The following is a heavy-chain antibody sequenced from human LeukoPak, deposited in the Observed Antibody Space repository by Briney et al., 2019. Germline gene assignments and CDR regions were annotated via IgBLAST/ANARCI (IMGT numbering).Heavy chain of an antibody. CDR2: ISSLGGST. J-gene: IGHJ4*02. CDR3: ARETSGSYDY. D-gene: IGHD1-26*01. V-gene: IGHV3-64*01. Sequence: GGSLRLSCAASGFTFSTYAVHWVRQAPGKGLEYVSAISSLGGSTDYANSVKGRFTISRDNSKNTLYLQMGSLRAEDMAVYYCARETSGSYDYWGQGTLVTVSS. CDR1: GFTFSTYA.